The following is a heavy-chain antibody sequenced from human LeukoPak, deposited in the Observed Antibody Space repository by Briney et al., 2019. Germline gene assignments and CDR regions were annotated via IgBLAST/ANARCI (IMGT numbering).Heavy chain of an antibody. J-gene: IGHJ4*02. Sequence: GGSLRLSCTGSGYSLTSYWITWVRQMPGKGLEWMGRIDPSDSYTNYSPSFQGHVTISADNSISTAYLQWSSLKASDTAMYYCATGPLLPAFWGQGTLVTVSS. V-gene: IGHV5-10-1*01. CDR3: ATGPLLPAF. D-gene: IGHD2-15*01. CDR1: GYSLTSYW. CDR2: IDPSDSYT.